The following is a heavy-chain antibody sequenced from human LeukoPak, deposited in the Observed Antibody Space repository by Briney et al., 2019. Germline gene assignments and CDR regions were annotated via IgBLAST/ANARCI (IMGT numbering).Heavy chain of an antibody. D-gene: IGHD4-17*01. CDR3: AKDKGLDGDYVGYLQH. CDR1: GFTFRKDA. J-gene: IGHJ1*01. CDR2: ISGTGGSA. V-gene: IGHV3-23*01. Sequence: PGGSLRLSCAASGFTFRKDAMSWVRQAPGKGLEWVSAISGTGGSAYYADSVKGRFTISRDNSNNTLYLQLNTLRVDDTALYYCAKDKGLDGDYVGYLQHWGQGTLVTVSS.